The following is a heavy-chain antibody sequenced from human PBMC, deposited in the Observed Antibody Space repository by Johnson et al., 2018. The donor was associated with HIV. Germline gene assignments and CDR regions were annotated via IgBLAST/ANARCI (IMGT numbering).Heavy chain of an antibody. D-gene: IGHD1-1*01. CDR3: AKDRTSAQSAFDI. Sequence: VQLVESGGVVVQPGGSLRLSCAASGFTFDDYTMHWVRQGPGKGLEWVSLISWDGGSTYYADSVKGRFTISRDNSKNTLYLQMNSLRAEDTAVYYCAKDRTSAQSAFDIWGQGTMVTVSS. CDR1: GFTFDDYT. J-gene: IGHJ3*02. CDR2: ISWDGGST. V-gene: IGHV3-43*01.